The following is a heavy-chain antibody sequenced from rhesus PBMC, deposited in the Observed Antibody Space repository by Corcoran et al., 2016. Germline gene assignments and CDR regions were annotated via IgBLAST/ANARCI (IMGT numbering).Heavy chain of an antibody. J-gene: IGHJ4*01. CDR3: ASEFVY. V-gene: IGHV4-80*01. CDR2: IHGNSGST. CDR1: GASISSYW. Sequence: QVQLQESGPGLVKSSETLSLTCAVSGASISSYWWTWIRQPPGKGLGWIGEIHGNSGSTDYNPARKSRVTISKDASKNQFSLTLNSVTAADTAVYYCASEFVYWGQGVLVTVSS.